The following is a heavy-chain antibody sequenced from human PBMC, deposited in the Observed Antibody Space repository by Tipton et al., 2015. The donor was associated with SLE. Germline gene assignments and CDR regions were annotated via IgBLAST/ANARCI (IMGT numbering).Heavy chain of an antibody. CDR3: ARGGRGDGGNPFDP. Sequence: TLSLTCTVSGGSISSSSYYWGWIRQPPGKGLEWIGSIYYSGSTYYNPSLKSRVTISMDTSKNQLSLKLSSVTAADTAVYYCARGGRGDGGNPFDPWGQGTLVTVSS. J-gene: IGHJ5*02. V-gene: IGHV4-39*07. CDR1: GGSISSSSYY. CDR2: IYYSGST. D-gene: IGHD4-23*01.